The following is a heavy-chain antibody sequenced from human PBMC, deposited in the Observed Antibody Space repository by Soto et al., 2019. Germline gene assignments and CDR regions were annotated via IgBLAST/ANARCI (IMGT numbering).Heavy chain of an antibody. V-gene: IGHV3-30*18. J-gene: IGHJ6*02. D-gene: IGHD3-10*01. Sequence: GGSLRLSCAASGFTFSSYGMHWVRQAPGKGLEWVAVISYDGSNKYYADSVKGRFTISRDNSKNTLYLQMNSLRAEDTAVYYCAKENLDYYGSGSYNYYYYGMDVWGQGTTVTVSS. CDR1: GFTFSSYG. CDR2: ISYDGSNK. CDR3: AKENLDYYGSGSYNYYYYGMDV.